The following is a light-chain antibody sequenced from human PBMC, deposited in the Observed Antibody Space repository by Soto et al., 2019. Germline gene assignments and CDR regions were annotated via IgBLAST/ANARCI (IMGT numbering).Light chain of an antibody. J-gene: IGKJ4*01. CDR2: GAS. CDR3: QQYGSSPALT. V-gene: IGKV3-20*01. CDR1: QSVSSSY. Sequence: EIVLTQSPGTLSLSPGERATLSCRASQSVSSSYLAWYQQKPGQAPRLLIYGASSRATGVPDRFSGSGSGTDFTLPISRLEPEDFAVYYCQQYGSSPALTFGGGTKLEIK.